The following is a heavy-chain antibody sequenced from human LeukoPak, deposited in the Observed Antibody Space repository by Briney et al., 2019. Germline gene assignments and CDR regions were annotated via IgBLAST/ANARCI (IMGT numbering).Heavy chain of an antibody. D-gene: IGHD5-18*01. CDR3: ARVMDTAMVDAFDI. J-gene: IGHJ3*02. Sequence: SETLSLTCTVSGGSINSSSYYWSWIRQPPGKGLEWIGYIYYSGSTNYNPSLKSRVTISVDTSKNQFSLKLSSVTAADTAVYYCARVMDTAMVDAFDIWGQGTMVTVSS. CDR1: GGSINSSSYY. CDR2: IYYSGST. V-gene: IGHV4-61*01.